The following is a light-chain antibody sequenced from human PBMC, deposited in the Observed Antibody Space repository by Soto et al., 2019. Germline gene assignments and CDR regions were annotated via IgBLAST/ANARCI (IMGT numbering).Light chain of an antibody. V-gene: IGLV2-8*01. CDR2: EVN. CDR1: NSDVGGYDF. J-gene: IGLJ3*02. CDR3: SSFAGSNNVL. Sequence: QSALTQPPSASGSPGQSVTISCTGTNSDVGGYDFVSWYQQHPGKAPKLMIYEVNKRPSGVPARFSGSKSGNTASLTVSGLQAEDEASYYCSSFAGSNNVLFGGGTQLTVL.